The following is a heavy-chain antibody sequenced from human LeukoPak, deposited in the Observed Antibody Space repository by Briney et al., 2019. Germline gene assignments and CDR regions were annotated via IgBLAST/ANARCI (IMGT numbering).Heavy chain of an antibody. V-gene: IGHV1-18*01. D-gene: IGHD1-26*01. Sequence: ASVKVSCKASGYTFSSYGISWVRQAPVQGLEGMGWISAYNGNTNYAQKLQGRVTMTTDTSTSTAYMELRSLRSDDTAVYYCARGPPAWGATLNWGQGTLVTVSS. CDR1: GYTFSSYG. CDR3: ARGPPAWGATLN. CDR2: ISAYNGNT. J-gene: IGHJ4*02.